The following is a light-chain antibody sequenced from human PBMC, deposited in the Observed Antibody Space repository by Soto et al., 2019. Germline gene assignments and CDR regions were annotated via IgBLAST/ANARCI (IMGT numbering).Light chain of an antibody. V-gene: IGLV2-14*02. Sequence: QSVLTQPASVSGSPGQSITISCTGTSSDVGSYNLVSWYQQHPGKVPKLMIYEGSKRPSGVSNRFSVSRSGNTASLTISGLQAEDEADYYCQSYDSSLSGSEVFGTGTKVTVL. J-gene: IGLJ1*01. CDR2: EGS. CDR1: SSDVGSYNL. CDR3: QSYDSSLSGSEV.